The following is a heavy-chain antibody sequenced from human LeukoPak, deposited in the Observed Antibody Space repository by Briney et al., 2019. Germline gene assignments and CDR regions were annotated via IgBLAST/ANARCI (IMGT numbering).Heavy chain of an antibody. J-gene: IGHJ3*02. D-gene: IGHD6-13*01. V-gene: IGHV1-69*06. CDR2: IIPIFGTA. Sequence: SVKVSCKASGGTFNNYTISWVRQAPGQGLEWMGGIIPIFGTANYAQKFQGRVTITADKSTSTAYMELSSLRSEDTAVYYCARLYSSLLDIWGQGTMVTVSS. CDR1: GGTFNNYT. CDR3: ARLYSSLLDI.